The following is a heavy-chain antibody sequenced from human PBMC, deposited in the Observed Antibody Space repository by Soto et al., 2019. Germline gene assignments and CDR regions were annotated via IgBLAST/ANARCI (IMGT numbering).Heavy chain of an antibody. V-gene: IGHV1-69*01. D-gene: IGHD2-2*01. Sequence: QVQLVQSGAEVKKPGSSVKFSCKASGGTFSSYAISWVRQAPGQGLAWMGGIIPISGTANYAQKFQGRVTITADEPTSTAYMELSSLRSEDTAVYYCARSQGSSTSLEIYYYYYYGMDVWGQGTTVTVSS. CDR2: IIPISGTA. CDR3: ARSQGSSTSLEIYYYYYYGMDV. CDR1: GGTFSSYA. J-gene: IGHJ6*02.